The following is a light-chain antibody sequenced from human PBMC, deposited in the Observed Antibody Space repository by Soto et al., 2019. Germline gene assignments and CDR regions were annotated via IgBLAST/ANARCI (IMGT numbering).Light chain of an antibody. J-gene: IGLJ1*01. Sequence: QSALTQPASVSGSTGQSITISCTGTSSDIGGYDYVSWYQQHPGQAPKLMSYEVSNRPSGVSNRFSGSKSGNTASLTISGLQAEDEADYYCTSYTSSSTNYVFGTGTKLTVL. CDR2: EVS. CDR3: TSYTSSSTNYV. V-gene: IGLV2-14*01. CDR1: SSDIGGYDY.